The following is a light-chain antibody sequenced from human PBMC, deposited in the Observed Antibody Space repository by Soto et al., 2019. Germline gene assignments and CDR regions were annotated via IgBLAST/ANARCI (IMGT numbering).Light chain of an antibody. CDR2: GAS. CDR3: QQFYGPPPLFT. J-gene: IGKJ2*01. CDR1: QSVIKCADTKYC. Sequence: DIVMTQSPDSLAVSLGERATINCKSSQSVIKCADTKYCLAWFQQNPGQPPKLLIYGASTRASGVPERFSGSGSGTDFPLPLSSLQAEDGAVYFCQQFYGPPPLFTFGQGTKLEIK. V-gene: IGKV4-1*01.